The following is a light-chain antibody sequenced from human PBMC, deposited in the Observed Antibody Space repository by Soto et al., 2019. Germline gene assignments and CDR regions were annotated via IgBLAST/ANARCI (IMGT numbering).Light chain of an antibody. V-gene: IGLV2-14*01. CDR2: EVS. Sequence: SALTQPASVSGSPGQSITISCTGTSGDVGGYNYVSWFQQHPGKAPKLIIYEVSNRPSGFSNRFSGSKSGNTASLTISGLQAEDEADYYCSSYTSSSTYVFXTGTKVTVL. CDR3: SSYTSSSTYV. CDR1: SGDVGGYNY. J-gene: IGLJ1*01.